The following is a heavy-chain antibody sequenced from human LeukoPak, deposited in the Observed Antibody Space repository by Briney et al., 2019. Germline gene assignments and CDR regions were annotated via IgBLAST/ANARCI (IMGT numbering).Heavy chain of an antibody. J-gene: IGHJ4*02. CDR2: IYHSGST. Sequence: SETLSLTCAVSGGSISSSNWWSWVRQPPGKGLEWIGEIYHSGSTNYNPSLKSRVTISVDTSKSQFSLKLSSVTAADTALYYCARHAPVGATDYWGQGTLVTVSS. CDR1: GGSISSSNW. CDR3: ARHAPVGATDY. V-gene: IGHV4-4*02. D-gene: IGHD1-26*01.